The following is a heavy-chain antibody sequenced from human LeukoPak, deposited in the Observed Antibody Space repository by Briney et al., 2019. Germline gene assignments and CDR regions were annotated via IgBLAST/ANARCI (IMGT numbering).Heavy chain of an antibody. CDR1: GFTFSSYA. V-gene: IGHV3-23*01. J-gene: IGHJ6*02. CDR3: AKEAPIIAMVRGVIITLPYYYYGMDV. D-gene: IGHD3-10*01. Sequence: PGGSLRLSCAASGFTFSSYAMSWVRQAPGKGLEWVSAISGSGGSTYYADSVKGRFTISRDNSKNTLYLQMNSLRAEDTAVYYCAKEAPIIAMVRGVIITLPYYYYGMDVWGQGTTVTVSS. CDR2: ISGSGGST.